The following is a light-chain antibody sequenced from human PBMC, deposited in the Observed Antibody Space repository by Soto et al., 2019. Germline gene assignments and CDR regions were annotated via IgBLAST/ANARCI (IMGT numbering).Light chain of an antibody. CDR2: GAS. V-gene: IGKV3-15*01. CDR1: QSVNAN. Sequence: EVVMTQSPATLSVSPGERATLSCRASQSVNANLAWYQQKPGQAPRLLIHGASNSATGIPARFSGSGFVTEFILPISSLQTEDFAVYYCQQYNTWLWTFGQGTKVEI. J-gene: IGKJ1*01. CDR3: QQYNTWLWT.